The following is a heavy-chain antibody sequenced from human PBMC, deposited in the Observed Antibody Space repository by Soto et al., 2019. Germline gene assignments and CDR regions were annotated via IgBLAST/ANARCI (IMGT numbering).Heavy chain of an antibody. CDR3: ARGVRATDYYYYYGMDV. CDR2: IIPIFGTA. CDR1: GGTFSSYA. D-gene: IGHD1-26*01. J-gene: IGHJ6*02. Sequence: QVQLVQSGAEVKKPGSSVKVSCKASGGTFSSYAISRVRQAPGQGLEWMGGIIPIFGTANYAQKFQGRVTITADESTSTAYMELSSLRSEDTAVYYCARGVRATDYYYYYGMDVWGQGTTVTVSS. V-gene: IGHV1-69*01.